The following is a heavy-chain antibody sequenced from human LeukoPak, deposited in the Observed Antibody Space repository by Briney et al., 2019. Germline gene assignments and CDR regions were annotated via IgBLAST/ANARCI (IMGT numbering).Heavy chain of an antibody. Sequence: GTSLRLSCAASGFTFGAYGFHWVRQAPGKGLEWVAVIWYDGSRTYYVDSVKGRFTISRDDSKNTLYLQMSSLRAEDTAVYYCARDLCSTSSCYDYWGQGTLVTVSS. CDR1: GFTFGAYG. V-gene: IGHV3-33*01. CDR3: ARDLCSTSSCYDY. J-gene: IGHJ4*02. CDR2: IWYDGSRT. D-gene: IGHD2-15*01.